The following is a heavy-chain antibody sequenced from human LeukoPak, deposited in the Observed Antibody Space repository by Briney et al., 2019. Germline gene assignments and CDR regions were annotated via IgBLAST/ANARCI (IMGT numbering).Heavy chain of an antibody. CDR1: GFTFSSYW. CDR2: IKQDGSEK. CDR3: ARDRTTVTTRVHYYYYMDV. V-gene: IGHV3-7*01. J-gene: IGHJ6*03. Sequence: GGSLRLSCAASGFTFSSYWMSWVRQALGKGLEWVANIKQDGSEKYYVDSVKGRFTISRDNAKNSLYLQMSSLRAEDTAVYYCARDRTTVTTRVHYYYYMDVWGKGTTVTVSS. D-gene: IGHD4-11*01.